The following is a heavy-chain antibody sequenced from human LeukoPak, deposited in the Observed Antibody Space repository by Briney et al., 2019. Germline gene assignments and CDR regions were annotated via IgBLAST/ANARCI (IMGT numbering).Heavy chain of an antibody. D-gene: IGHD5-18*01. CDR2: IYHSGST. Sequence: PSQTLSLTCAVSGGSISSGGYSWSWIRQPPGKGLEWIGYIYHSGSTYYNPSLKSRVTISVDKSKNQFSLNLSSVTAADTAVYYCATIEGVDTAEIFDYWGQGTLVTVST. J-gene: IGHJ4*02. CDR3: ATIEGVDTAEIFDY. CDR1: GGSISSGGYS. V-gene: IGHV4-30-2*01.